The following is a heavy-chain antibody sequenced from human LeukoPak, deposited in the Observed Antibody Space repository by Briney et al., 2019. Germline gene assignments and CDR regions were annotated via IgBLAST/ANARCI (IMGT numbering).Heavy chain of an antibody. Sequence: GASVKVSCKASGCTFSSYAISWVRQAPGQGLEWMGGIIPIFGTTNYAQKFQGRVTIITDESTSTAYMELSSLRSEDTAVYYCARGPELDRFDYWGQGTLVTVSS. CDR3: ARGPELDRFDY. CDR1: GCTFSSYA. J-gene: IGHJ4*02. CDR2: IIPIFGTT. D-gene: IGHD1-1*01. V-gene: IGHV1-69*05.